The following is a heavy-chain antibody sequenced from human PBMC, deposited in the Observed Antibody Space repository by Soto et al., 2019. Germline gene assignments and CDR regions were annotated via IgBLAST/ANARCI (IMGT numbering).Heavy chain of an antibody. D-gene: IGHD3-3*01. CDR2: IYWDDDK. CDR1: GFSLSTSGVG. J-gene: IGHJ4*02. V-gene: IGHV2-5*02. CDR3: AHSPGYDFWSGYYEGRTFDY. Sequence: QITLKESGPTLVKPTQTLTLTCTFSGFSLSTSGVGVGWIRQPPGKALEWLALIYWDDDKRYSPSLKSRLTITKDTSKTQVVLTMTNMDPVDTATYYCAHSPGYDFWSGYYEGRTFDYWGQGTLVTVSS.